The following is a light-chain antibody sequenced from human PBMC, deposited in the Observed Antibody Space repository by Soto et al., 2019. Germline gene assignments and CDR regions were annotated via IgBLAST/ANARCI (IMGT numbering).Light chain of an antibody. CDR2: GAS. J-gene: IGKJ1*01. CDR3: QQYNNWMWT. V-gene: IGKV3-15*01. Sequence: EIVMTQSPASLSVSPGERATLSCRASQSVSSNLAWYQQKPGQAPRLLIHGASARATGIPDRFSGSGSGTEFTLTISSQQSEDVAVYYCQQYNNWMWTFGQGTKVEFK. CDR1: QSVSSN.